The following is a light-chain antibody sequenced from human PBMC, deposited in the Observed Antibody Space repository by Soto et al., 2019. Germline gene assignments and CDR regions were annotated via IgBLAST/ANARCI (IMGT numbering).Light chain of an antibody. CDR2: AAS. J-gene: IGKJ4*01. Sequence: DIQMTQSPSSLSASVGDRVTITCRASQSITSYLNWYQQKPGKAPKLLIYAASSLQSGVPSRFSGSGSGTDFNLPISSLQPEDVATYYCQQSYSTLGLTFGVGAKVDI. CDR1: QSITSY. V-gene: IGKV1-39*01. CDR3: QQSYSTLGLT.